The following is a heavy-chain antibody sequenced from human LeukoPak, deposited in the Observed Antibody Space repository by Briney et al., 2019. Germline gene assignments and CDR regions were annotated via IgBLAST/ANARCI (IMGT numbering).Heavy chain of an antibody. V-gene: IGHV3-23*01. CDR1: GFTFSSYG. Sequence: PGGSLRLSCAASGFTFSSYGMSWVRQAPGKGLEWVSAISGSGGSTYYADSVKGRFTISRDNSKNTLYLQMNSLRAEDTAVYYCAKVYRRATPTSIVATDYWGQGTLVTVSS. CDR3: AKVYRRATPTSIVATDY. J-gene: IGHJ4*02. D-gene: IGHD5-12*01. CDR2: ISGSGGST.